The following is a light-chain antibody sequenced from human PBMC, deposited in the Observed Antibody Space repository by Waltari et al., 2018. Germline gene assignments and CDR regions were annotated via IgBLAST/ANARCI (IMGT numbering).Light chain of an antibody. CDR2: LNSDGSH. CDR1: SGHSDYA. V-gene: IGLV4-69*01. J-gene: IGLJ2*01. CDR3: HAWRSGILV. Sequence: QLVLTQSPSASASLGASVKLTCTLSSGHSDYAIAWHQQQSGKGPRYLMKLNSDGSHNKGDGIPDRFSGSTSGADRYLTISSLQSEDEADYYCHAWRSGILVFAGGTKLTVL.